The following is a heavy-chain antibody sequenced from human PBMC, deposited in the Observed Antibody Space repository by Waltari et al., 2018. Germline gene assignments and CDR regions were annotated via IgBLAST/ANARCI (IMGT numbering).Heavy chain of an antibody. CDR3: ASPFPQFGAFDI. D-gene: IGHD3-10*01. CDR2: IIPIFGTA. CDR1: GGTFSSYA. V-gene: IGHV1-69*13. Sequence: QVQLVQSGAEGKKPGSSVKVSCKASGGTFSSYAISGVRQAPGQGLEWMGGIIPIFGTANYAQKFQGRVTITADESTSTAYMELSSLRSEDTAVYYCASPFPQFGAFDIWGQVTMVTVSS. J-gene: IGHJ3*02.